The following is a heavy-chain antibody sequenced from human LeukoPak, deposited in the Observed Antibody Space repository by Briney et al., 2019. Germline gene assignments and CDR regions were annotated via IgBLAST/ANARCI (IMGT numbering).Heavy chain of an antibody. CDR3: ARWLGATLDYFDY. Sequence: SETQSLTCTVSGYSISSGYYWGWIRQPPGKGLEWIGSIYHSGSTYYNPSLKSRVTISVDTSKNQFSLKLSSVTAADTAVYYCARWLGATLDYFDYWGQGTLVTVSS. V-gene: IGHV4-38-2*02. CDR2: IYHSGST. J-gene: IGHJ4*02. D-gene: IGHD3-16*01. CDR1: GYSISSGYY.